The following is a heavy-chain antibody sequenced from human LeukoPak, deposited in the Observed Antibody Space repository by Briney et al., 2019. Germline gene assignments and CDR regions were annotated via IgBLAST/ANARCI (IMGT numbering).Heavy chain of an antibody. CDR1: GFTFSNAW. Sequence: GGSLRLSCAASGFTFSNAWMSWVRQAPGKGLEWVGRIKSKTDTGTTDYAAPVKGRFTISRDDSKNTLYLQMNSLKTEDTAVYYCTTRDGYNPPDFDYWGQGTLVTVSS. CDR2: IKSKTDTGTT. CDR3: TTRDGYNPPDFDY. V-gene: IGHV3-15*01. J-gene: IGHJ4*02. D-gene: IGHD5-24*01.